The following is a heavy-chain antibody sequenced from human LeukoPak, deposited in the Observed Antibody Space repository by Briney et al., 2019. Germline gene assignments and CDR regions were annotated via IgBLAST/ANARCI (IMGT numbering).Heavy chain of an antibody. D-gene: IGHD2/OR15-2a*01. CDR1: GFSFSDAW. CDR3: ATDFYETT. V-gene: IGHV3-15*07. J-gene: IGHJ4*02. Sequence: GGSLRLSCATSGFSFSDAWMNWVRQAPGTGLEWVGRIRRNYDGGTIDYAAPVKGRFALSRDDSKNTLYLHMSSLQAEDTAVYYCATDFYETTWSQETLVTVSS. CDR2: IRRNYDGGTI.